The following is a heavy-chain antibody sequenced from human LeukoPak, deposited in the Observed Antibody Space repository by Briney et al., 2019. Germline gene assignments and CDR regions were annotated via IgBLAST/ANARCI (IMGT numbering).Heavy chain of an antibody. CDR3: ASDTVDTALGIDY. Sequence: GGSLRLSCAASGFTFSRNWMHWVRQAPGKGLVWVSRNNSDGSSTSYADSVKGRFTISRDNAKNTLYLQMNSLRAEDTAVYYCASDTVDTALGIDYWGQGTLVTVSS. D-gene: IGHD5-18*01. V-gene: IGHV3-74*01. CDR1: GFTFSRNW. CDR2: NNSDGSST. J-gene: IGHJ4*02.